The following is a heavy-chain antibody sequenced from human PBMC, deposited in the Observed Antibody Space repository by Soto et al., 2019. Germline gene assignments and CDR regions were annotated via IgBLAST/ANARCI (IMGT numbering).Heavy chain of an antibody. Sequence: SVKVSCKASGGTFSSYAISWVRQAPGQGLEWMGGIIPIFGTANYAQKFQGRVTITADESTSTAYMELSSLRSEDTAVYYCARGYCTNGVCYHFDYWGQGTLVTVS. CDR1: GGTFSSYA. V-gene: IGHV1-69*13. D-gene: IGHD2-8*01. J-gene: IGHJ4*02. CDR2: IIPIFGTA. CDR3: ARGYCTNGVCYHFDY.